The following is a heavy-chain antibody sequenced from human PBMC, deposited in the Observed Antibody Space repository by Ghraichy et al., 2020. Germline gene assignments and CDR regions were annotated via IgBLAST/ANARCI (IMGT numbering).Heavy chain of an antibody. V-gene: IGHV4-34*01. CDR2: INHSGST. Sequence: SETLSLTCAVYGGSFSGYYWSWIRQPPGKGLEWIGEINHSGSTNYNPSLKSRVTISVDTSKNQFSLKLSSVTAADTAVYYCARCRGWHASDYWGQGTLVTVSS. CDR3: ARCRGWHASDY. J-gene: IGHJ4*02. D-gene: IGHD5-24*01. CDR1: GGSFSGYY.